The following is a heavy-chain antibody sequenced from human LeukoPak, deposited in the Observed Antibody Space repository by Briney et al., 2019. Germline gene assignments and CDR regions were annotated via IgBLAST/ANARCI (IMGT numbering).Heavy chain of an antibody. D-gene: IGHD1-26*01. Sequence: GGSPRLSCAASGFTSSSYAISWVRQATGQGLDWVSAISGSGGSTYYADSVKGRFTISRDNSKNTLYLQMNSLRAEDTAVYYGAKERDSGWFDPWGQGTLVTVSS. CDR3: AKERDSGWFDP. J-gene: IGHJ5*02. CDR1: GFTSSSYA. CDR2: ISGSGGST. V-gene: IGHV3-23*01.